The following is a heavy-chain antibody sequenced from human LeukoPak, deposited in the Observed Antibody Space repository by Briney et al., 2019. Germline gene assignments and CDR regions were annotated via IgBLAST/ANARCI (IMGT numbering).Heavy chain of an antibody. CDR1: GFTFSNYA. J-gene: IGHJ3*01. CDR2: INDSGGST. V-gene: IGHV3-23*01. Sequence: AGGSLRPSCAASGFTFSNYAMSWVRQAPGKGLEWVSAINDSGGSTYYADSVKGRFTISRDNSKNTLFLQMNSLRAEDTAVYYCAKRLLSSPSAWGQGTMVTVSS. CDR3: AKRLLSSPSA. D-gene: IGHD3-10*01.